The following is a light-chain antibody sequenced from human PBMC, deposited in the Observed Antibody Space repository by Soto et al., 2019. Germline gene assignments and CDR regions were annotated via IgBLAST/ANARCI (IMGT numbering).Light chain of an antibody. CDR2: AAS. Sequence: QFTQSPSSLSATVADRVTITCRASQGISSFLAWYQQKPGKAPKLLIHAASTLQSGVPSRFSGSGSGTDFTLTISSLQPEDFATYYCQQINSYFITFGQGTRLEI. CDR3: QQINSYFIT. V-gene: IGKV1-9*01. J-gene: IGKJ5*01. CDR1: QGISSF.